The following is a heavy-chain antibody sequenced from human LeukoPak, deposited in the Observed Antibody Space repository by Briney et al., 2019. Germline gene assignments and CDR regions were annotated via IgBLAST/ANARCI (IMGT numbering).Heavy chain of an antibody. CDR1: GYTFTSYG. V-gene: IGHV1-18*01. CDR2: ISAYNGNT. D-gene: IGHD2-2*01. CDR3: ARGAALVPAADFDY. Sequence: GASVRVSCKASGYTFTSYGISWVRQAPGQGLEWMGWISAYNGNTNYAQKLQGRVTMTTDTSTSTAYMELRSLRSDDTAVYYCARGAALVPAADFDYWGQGTLVTVSS. J-gene: IGHJ4*02.